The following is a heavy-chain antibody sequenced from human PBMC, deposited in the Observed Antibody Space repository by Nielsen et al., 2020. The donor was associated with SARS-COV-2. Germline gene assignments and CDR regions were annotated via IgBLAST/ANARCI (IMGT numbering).Heavy chain of an antibody. CDR3: ARAWGDCSGGSCYSGDYYYYGMDV. CDR2: IYHSGST. Sequence: SETLSLTCAVSGGSISSSNWWSWVRQPPGKGLEWIGEIYHSGSTNYNPSLKSRVTISVDTSKNQFSLKLSSVTAADTAVYYCARAWGDCSGGSCYSGDYYYYGMDVWGQGTTVTVSS. CDR1: GGSISSSNW. V-gene: IGHV4-4*02. D-gene: IGHD2-15*01. J-gene: IGHJ6*02.